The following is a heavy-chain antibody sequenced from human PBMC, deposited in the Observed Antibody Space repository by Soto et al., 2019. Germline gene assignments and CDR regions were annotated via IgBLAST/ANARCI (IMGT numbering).Heavy chain of an antibody. CDR2: ISYDGSNK. J-gene: IGHJ6*02. CDR1: GFTFSSYG. D-gene: IGHD6-19*01. V-gene: IGHV3-30*18. Sequence: QVQLVESGGGVVQPGRSLRLSCAASGFTFSSYGMHWVRQAPGKGREWVAVISYDGSNKYYADSVKGRFTISRDNSKNTLYLQMNSLRAEDTAVYYCAKNLYSSGWYHYYYGMDVWGQGTTVTVSS. CDR3: AKNLYSSGWYHYYYGMDV.